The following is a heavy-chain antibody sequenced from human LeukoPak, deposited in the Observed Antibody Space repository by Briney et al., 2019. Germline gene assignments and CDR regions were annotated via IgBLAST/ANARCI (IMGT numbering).Heavy chain of an antibody. J-gene: IGHJ5*02. CDR1: GYTFTSYD. CDR2: MNPNSGNT. D-gene: IGHD1-26*01. CDR3: AREKHYSERTRWFDP. V-gene: IGHV1-8*01. Sequence: ASVKVSCKASGYTFTSYDINWVRQATGQGLEWMGWMNPNSGNTGYAQKFQGRVTMTRNTSISTAYMELSSLRSEDTAVYYCAREKHYSERTRWFDPWGQGTLVTVSS.